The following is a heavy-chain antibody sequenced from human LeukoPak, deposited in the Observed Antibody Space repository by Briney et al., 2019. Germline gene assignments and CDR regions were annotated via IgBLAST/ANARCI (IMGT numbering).Heavy chain of an antibody. CDR2: IYYSGST. CDR3: ARTRRPVAVAGPYYFDY. Sequence: PQTLSLTCTVSGGSISSGGYYWSWIRQHPGKGLEWIGYIYYSGSTYYNPSLKSRVTISVDTSKNQFSLKLGSVTAADTAVYYCARTRRPVAVAGPYYFDYWGQGTLVTVSS. J-gene: IGHJ4*02. CDR1: GGSISSGGYY. V-gene: IGHV4-31*03. D-gene: IGHD6-19*01.